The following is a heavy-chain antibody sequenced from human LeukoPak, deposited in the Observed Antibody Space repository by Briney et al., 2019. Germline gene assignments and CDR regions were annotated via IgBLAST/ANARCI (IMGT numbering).Heavy chain of an antibody. CDR2: INHSGST. CDR1: GGSFSCYY. J-gene: IGHJ4*02. V-gene: IGHV4-34*01. CDR3: VSGYCRRSSCSGTTNLYY. Sequence: SETLSLTCGVYGGSFSCYYCSWIRQPPGKGLEWIGEINHSGSTKYNPSLKSRVTISEDTSNNQFSLKLTSVTAADTAVYYCVSGYCRRSSCSGTTNLYYWGQGTLVTVSS. D-gene: IGHD2-2*01.